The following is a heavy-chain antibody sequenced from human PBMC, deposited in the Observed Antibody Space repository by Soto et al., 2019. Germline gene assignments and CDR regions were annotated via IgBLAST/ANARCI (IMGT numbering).Heavy chain of an antibody. V-gene: IGHV1-3*01. J-gene: IGHJ4*02. D-gene: IGHD6-13*01. CDR2: IHAGNGDT. CDR3: ARNPPGTFTLDY. Sequence: ASVKVSCKASGYTFTNYAIHWVRQAPGHRLEWMGWIHAGNGDTQYSQRFQGRVTFTRDTSATTAYMDLSNLRSEDTAVYYCARNPPGTFTLDYWGQGTLVTVSS. CDR1: GYTFTNYA.